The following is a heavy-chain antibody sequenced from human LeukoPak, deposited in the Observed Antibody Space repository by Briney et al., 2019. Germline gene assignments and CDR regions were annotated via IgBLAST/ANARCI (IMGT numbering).Heavy chain of an antibody. CDR1: GGSINNSTYH. V-gene: IGHV4-39*01. Sequence: SETLSLTCTVSGGSINNSTYHWGWIRQPPGKGLEWIGSIYYTGITYYNPSLKSRVTISVDMSKNQLSLKLTSVTAADTAVYYCARLSSGNPADYWGQGTLVTVSS. CDR3: ARLSSGNPADY. D-gene: IGHD1-26*01. J-gene: IGHJ4*02. CDR2: IYYTGIT.